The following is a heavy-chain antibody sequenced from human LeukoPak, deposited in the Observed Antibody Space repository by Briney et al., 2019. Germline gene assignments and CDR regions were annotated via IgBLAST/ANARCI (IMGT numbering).Heavy chain of an antibody. CDR3: ARQYSSSSAYYYYGMDV. CDR1: GYSFTSYW. Sequence: GESLQISCKGSGYSFTSYWISWVRQMPGKGLEWMGRIDPSDSYTNYSPSFQGHVTTSADKSISTAYLQWSSLKASDTAMYYCARQYSSSSAYYYYGMDVWGQGTTVTVSS. D-gene: IGHD6-6*01. J-gene: IGHJ6*02. V-gene: IGHV5-10-1*01. CDR2: IDPSDSYT.